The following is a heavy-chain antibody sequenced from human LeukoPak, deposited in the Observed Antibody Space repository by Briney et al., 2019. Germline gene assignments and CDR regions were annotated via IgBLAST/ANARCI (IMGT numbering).Heavy chain of an antibody. CDR1: GYSISSGYY. J-gene: IGHJ5*02. Sequence: SETLSLTCAVSGYSISSGYYWGWIRQPPGKGLEWIGSIYHSGSTYYNPSLKSRVTISVDTSKNQFSLKLSSVTAADTAVYYCARQGGIVVVPAAREYNWFDPWGQGTLLTVSS. CDR2: IYHSGST. V-gene: IGHV4-38-2*01. CDR3: ARQGGIVVVPAAREYNWFDP. D-gene: IGHD2-2*01.